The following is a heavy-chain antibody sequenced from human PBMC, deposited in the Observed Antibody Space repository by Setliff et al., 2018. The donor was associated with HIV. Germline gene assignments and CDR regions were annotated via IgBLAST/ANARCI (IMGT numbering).Heavy chain of an antibody. Sequence: ASVKVSCKASGYTFSGYYMHWVRQAPGQGLEWMGWINPNSGGTNNAQKFQGRVTMTRDTSINTAYMELARLRSDDTAVYYCAKGGPGSSWLGGWFDPWGQGTLVTAPQ. CDR1: GYTFSGYY. D-gene: IGHD6-13*01. J-gene: IGHJ5*02. V-gene: IGHV1-2*02. CDR2: INPNSGGT. CDR3: AKGGPGSSWLGGWFDP.